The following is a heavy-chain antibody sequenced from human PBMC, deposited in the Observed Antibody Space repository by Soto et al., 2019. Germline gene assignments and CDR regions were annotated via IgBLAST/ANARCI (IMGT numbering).Heavy chain of an antibody. CDR2: IIPILGIA. CDR3: ARDYDILTGYDY. D-gene: IGHD3-9*01. CDR1: GGTFSSYT. V-gene: IGHV1-69*08. Sequence: QVQLVQSGAEVKKPGSSVKVSCKASGGTFSSYTISWVRQAPGQGLEWMGRIIPILGIANYAQKFQGRVTITAAKSTSTAYMELSSLRSEDTAVYYCARDYDILTGYDYWGQGTLVTVSS. J-gene: IGHJ4*02.